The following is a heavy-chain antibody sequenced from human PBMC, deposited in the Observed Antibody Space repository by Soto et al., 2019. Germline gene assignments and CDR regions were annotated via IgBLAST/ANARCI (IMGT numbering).Heavy chain of an antibody. Sequence: PGGSLRLSCAASGFTFSDYYMSWIRQAPGKGLEWVSYITTSGAAIYYADSVKGRFTISRDNAKNSLYLQMNSLRAEDTAVYYCARDISSLQDWGQGTLVTVSS. CDR1: GFTFSDYY. D-gene: IGHD6-6*01. CDR2: ITTSGAAI. V-gene: IGHV3-11*01. CDR3: ARDISSLQD. J-gene: IGHJ4*02.